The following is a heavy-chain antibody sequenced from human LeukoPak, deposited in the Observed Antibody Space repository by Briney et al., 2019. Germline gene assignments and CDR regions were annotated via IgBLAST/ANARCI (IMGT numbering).Heavy chain of an antibody. Sequence: SETLSLTCTVSGGSISSSSYYWGWIRQPPGKGLEWIVSIYYSGSTYYNPSLKSRVTISVDTSKNQFSLKLSSVTAADTAVYYCASNVTPRRYPGTKGALGYWGQGTLVTVSS. J-gene: IGHJ4*02. V-gene: IGHV4-39*01. CDR2: IYYSGST. CDR1: GGSISSSSYY. D-gene: IGHD1-7*01. CDR3: ASNVTPRRYPGTKGALGY.